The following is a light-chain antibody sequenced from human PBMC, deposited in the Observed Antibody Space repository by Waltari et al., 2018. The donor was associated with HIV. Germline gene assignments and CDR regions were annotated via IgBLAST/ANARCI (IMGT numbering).Light chain of an antibody. CDR1: QGINSY. CDR2: AAS. Sequence: EIQLTQSPSFLSASVGDRVTITCRAIQGINSYLAWYQQKPGKAPKLRRYAASTVQSGVPARFSGSGAGTQFTLTISSLQPEAFATYYCQQLASNPRTFGQGTKVEI. V-gene: IGKV1-9*01. J-gene: IGKJ1*01. CDR3: QQLASNPRT.